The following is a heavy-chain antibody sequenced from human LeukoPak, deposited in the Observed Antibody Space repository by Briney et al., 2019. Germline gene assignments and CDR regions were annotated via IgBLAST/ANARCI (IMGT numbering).Heavy chain of an antibody. CDR1: GYTFTSYG. V-gene: IGHV1-18*01. J-gene: IGHJ5*02. CDR3: ARSGCSSTSCYGWFDP. CDR2: ISAYNGNT. Sequence: ASXKVSCKASGYTFTSYGISWVRQAPGQGLEWMGWISAYNGNTNYAQKLQGRVTMTTDTSTSTAYMELRSLRSDDTAVYYCARSGCSSTSCYGWFDPWGQGTLVTVSS. D-gene: IGHD2-2*01.